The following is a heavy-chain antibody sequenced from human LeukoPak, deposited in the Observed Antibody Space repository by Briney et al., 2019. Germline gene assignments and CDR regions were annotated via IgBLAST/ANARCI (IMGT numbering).Heavy chain of an antibody. V-gene: IGHV3-21*01. D-gene: IGHD3-9*01. CDR3: ARDKAQDDILTGYYLYYFDY. J-gene: IGHJ4*02. CDR2: ISSSSSYI. CDR1: GFTFSSYS. Sequence: GGSLRLSCAASGFTFSSYSMNWVRQAPGKGLEWVSSISSSSSYIYYADSVKGRFTISRDNAKNSLYLQMNSLRAEDTAVYYCARDKAQDDILTGYYLYYFDYWGQGTVVTVSS.